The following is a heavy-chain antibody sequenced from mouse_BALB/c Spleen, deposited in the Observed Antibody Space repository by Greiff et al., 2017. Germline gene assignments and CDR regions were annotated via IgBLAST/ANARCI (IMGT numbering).Heavy chain of an antibody. CDR2: ISSGGST. V-gene: IGHV5-6-5*01. CDR1: GFTFSSYA. Sequence: EVQGVESGGGLVKPGGSLKLSCAASGFTFSSYAMSWVRQTPEKRLEWVASISSGGSTYYPDSVKGRFTISRDNARNILYLQMSSLRSEDTAMYYCAKTYYGSSYYAMDYWGQGTSVTVSS. CDR3: AKTYYGSSYYAMDY. D-gene: IGHD1-1*01. J-gene: IGHJ4*01.